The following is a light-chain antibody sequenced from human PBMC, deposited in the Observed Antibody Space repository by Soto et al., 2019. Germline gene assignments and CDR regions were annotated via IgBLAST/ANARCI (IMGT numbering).Light chain of an antibody. Sequence: AIQLTQSPSSPSASVGDRVTITCRASQGISSLLAWYQQKPGKAPKLLIYYASTLETGVPSRFSGSGSGTDFTLTISSLQPEDFATYYCQQFNSYPRTFGLGTKLEIK. V-gene: IGKV1-13*02. CDR1: QGISSL. CDR2: YAS. J-gene: IGKJ2*01. CDR3: QQFNSYPRT.